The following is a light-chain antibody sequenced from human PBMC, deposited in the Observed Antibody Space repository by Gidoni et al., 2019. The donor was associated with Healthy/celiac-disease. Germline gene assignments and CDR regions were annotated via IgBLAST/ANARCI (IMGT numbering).Light chain of an antibody. CDR1: SSNIGAGYD. CDR3: QSYDSSLRGV. Sequence: QSVLTQPPSVSVAPGQRVTISCTGSSSNIGAGYDVPWYQQLPGTAPKLLIYGNSNRPSGVPDRFSGSKSGTSASLAITGLQAEDEADYYCQSYDSSLRGVFGGGTKLTVL. J-gene: IGLJ2*01. CDR2: GNS. V-gene: IGLV1-40*01.